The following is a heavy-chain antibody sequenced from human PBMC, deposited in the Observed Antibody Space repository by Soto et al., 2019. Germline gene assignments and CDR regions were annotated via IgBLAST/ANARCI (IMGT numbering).Heavy chain of an antibody. V-gene: IGHV3-53*01. CDR3: ARNPVLPAALGKYYDGMDI. Sequence: PGGSLRLSCAASGFTVSSNYMSWVRQAPGKGLEWVSVIYSGGSTYYADSVKGRFTISRDNSKNTLYLQMNSLRAEDTAVYYCARNPVLPAALGKYYDGMDIWGQGTTVTVSS. CDR2: IYSGGST. CDR1: GFTVSSNY. D-gene: IGHD2-2*01. J-gene: IGHJ6*02.